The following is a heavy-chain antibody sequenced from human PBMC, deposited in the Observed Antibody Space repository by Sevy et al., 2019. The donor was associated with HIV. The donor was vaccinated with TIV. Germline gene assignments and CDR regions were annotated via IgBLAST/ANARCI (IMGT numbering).Heavy chain of an antibody. CDR3: ARDTHDSSGWHDY. J-gene: IGHJ4*02. D-gene: IGHD3-22*01. V-gene: IGHV3-30-3*01. CDR1: GFTFSSYA. Sequence: GGSLRLSCAASGFTFSSYAMHWVRQAPGKGLEWVAVISYDGSNKYYADSVKGRFTISSDNSKNTLYLQMNSLRAEDTAVYYCARDTHDSSGWHDYWGQGTLVTVSS. CDR2: ISYDGSNK.